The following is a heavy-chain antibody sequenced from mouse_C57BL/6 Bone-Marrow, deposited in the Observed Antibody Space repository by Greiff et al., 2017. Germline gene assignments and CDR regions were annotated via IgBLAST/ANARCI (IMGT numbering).Heavy chain of an antibody. D-gene: IGHD2-4*01. Sequence: VKLQQSGAELVRPGTSVKMSCKASGYTFTNYWIGWAKQRPGHGLAWIGDIYPGGGYTNYNEKFKGKATLTADKSSSTAYMQFSSLTSEDSAVYYCARGDDYGPFDYWGQGTTLTVSS. CDR2: IYPGGGYT. V-gene: IGHV1-63*01. CDR1: GYTFTNYW. CDR3: ARGDDYGPFDY. J-gene: IGHJ2*01.